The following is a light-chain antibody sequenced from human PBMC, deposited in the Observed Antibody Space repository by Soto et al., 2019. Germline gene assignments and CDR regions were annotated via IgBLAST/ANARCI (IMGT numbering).Light chain of an antibody. CDR2: DVN. CDR1: SSDVGGFTS. V-gene: IGLV2-11*01. CDR3: CSYAGSYTYV. J-gene: IGLJ1*01. Sequence: QSALTQPRSVSGSPGQSVPISCTGTSSDVGGFTSVSWYQHHPGKAPQLIIYDVNKRPSGVPDRFSGSKSGNTASLTISGLQAEDEADYYCCSYAGSYTYVFGSGTKVTVL.